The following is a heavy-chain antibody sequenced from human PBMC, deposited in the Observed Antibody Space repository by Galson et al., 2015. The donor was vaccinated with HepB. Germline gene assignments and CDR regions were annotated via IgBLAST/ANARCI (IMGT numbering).Heavy chain of an antibody. D-gene: IGHD3-9*01. CDR1: GYTFTSYA. CDR2: INTNTGNP. V-gene: IGHV7-4-1*02. Sequence: SCKASGYTFTSYAMNWVRQAPGQGLEWMGWINTNTGNPTYAQGFTGRFVFSLDTSVSTAYLQISSLRAEDTAVYYCARDLRYFDWLLPNFDYWGQGTLVTVSS. J-gene: IGHJ4*02. CDR3: ARDLRYFDWLLPNFDY.